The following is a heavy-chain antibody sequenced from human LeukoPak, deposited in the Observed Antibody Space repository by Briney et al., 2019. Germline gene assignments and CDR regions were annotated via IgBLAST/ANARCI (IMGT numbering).Heavy chain of an antibody. J-gene: IGHJ4*02. CDR2: IKQDGSEK. CDR1: GITFSRYD. CDR3: VGHSDY. V-gene: IGHV3-7*01. Sequence: GRSLRLSCVASGITFSRYDMHWVRQAPGKGLEWVANIKQDGSEKYYVDSVKGRFTISRDNAKNSLYLQMNSLRAEDTAVYYCVGHSDYWGQGTLVTVSS. D-gene: IGHD3-16*01.